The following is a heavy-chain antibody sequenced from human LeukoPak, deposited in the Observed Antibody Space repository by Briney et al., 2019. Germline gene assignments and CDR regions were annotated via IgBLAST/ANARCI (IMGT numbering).Heavy chain of an antibody. D-gene: IGHD3-3*01. J-gene: IGHJ4*02. V-gene: IGHV3-23*01. Sequence: PGGSLRLSCAASGFTFSSYSMNWVRQAPGKGLEWVSAISGSGGSTYYADSVKGRFTISRDNSKNTLYLQMNSLRAEDTAVYYCAKDPVATYYDFWSGYYWGQGTLVTVSS. CDR1: GFTFSSYS. CDR3: AKDPVATYYDFWSGYY. CDR2: ISGSGGST.